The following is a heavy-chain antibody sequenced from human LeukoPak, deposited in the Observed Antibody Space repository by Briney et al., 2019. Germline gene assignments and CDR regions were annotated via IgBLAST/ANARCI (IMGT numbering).Heavy chain of an antibody. J-gene: IGHJ6*02. Sequence: SGPALVKPPQTLTLTCTISGLSLTTRGMCVSWIHQPPAKALDRLAPIDWDDDKYYSTSLRTRLPISTDTFKNRVVLTMTNMDPMDTATYYCARVSEARGDSFGYYYYCLDVWGQGTTVTVSS. CDR1: GLSLTTRGMC. V-gene: IGHV2-70*01. CDR2: IDWDDDK. CDR3: ARVSEARGDSFGYYYYCLDV. D-gene: IGHD3-3*01.